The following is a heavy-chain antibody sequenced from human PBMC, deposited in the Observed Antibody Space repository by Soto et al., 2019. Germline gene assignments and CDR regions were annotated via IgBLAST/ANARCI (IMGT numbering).Heavy chain of an antibody. CDR2: IYYSGST. J-gene: IGHJ6*02. V-gene: IGHV4-31*03. CDR3: ASDSSVTMVRDYYHYGMDV. Sequence: SETLSLTCTVSGGSINSGGYYWSWIRQHPGKGLEWIGYIYYSGSTYYNPSLKSRVTISLDTSKKQFSLKLCSVTAADTAVYYCASDSSVTMVRDYYHYGMDVWGQGTTVTVSS. CDR1: GGSINSGGYY. D-gene: IGHD3-10*01.